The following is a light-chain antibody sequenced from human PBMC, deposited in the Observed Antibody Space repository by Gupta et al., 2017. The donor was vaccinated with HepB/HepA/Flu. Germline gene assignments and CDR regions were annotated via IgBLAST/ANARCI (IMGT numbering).Light chain of an antibody. J-gene: IGLJ3*02. CDR1: SGSVSAPYY. CDR3: LLYMGNGIWV. CDR2: NTK. V-gene: IGLV8-61*01. Sequence: QTVVTQEQSLSVSPGGTVTLTCGLSSGSVSAPYYPSWYQQTPGQAPRTLIYNTKTRSSGVPDRFSGSILGNKAALTSTGAQADDESDYYCLLYMGNGIWVFGGGTKLTVL.